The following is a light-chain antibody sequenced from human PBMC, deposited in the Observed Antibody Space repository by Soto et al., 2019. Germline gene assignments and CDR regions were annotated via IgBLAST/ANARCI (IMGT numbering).Light chain of an antibody. J-gene: IGLJ3*02. CDR1: SSDVGAYNY. CDR2: EVS. V-gene: IGLV2-14*03. Sequence: SALTQPASVSGSPGQSITISCTGTSSDVGAYNYVSWYQQHPGKAPKLMIYEVSNRPSGVSNRFSGSKSANTASLPISGLQAGDEADYYCSSYTSSSTWLFGGGTKLTVL. CDR3: SSYTSSSTWL.